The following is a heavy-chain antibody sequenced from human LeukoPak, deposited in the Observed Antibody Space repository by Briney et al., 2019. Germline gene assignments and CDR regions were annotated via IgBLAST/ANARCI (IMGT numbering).Heavy chain of an antibody. V-gene: IGHV4-59*01. D-gene: IGHD1-14*01. Sequence: SETLSLTCTVSGGSISSYYWSWIRQPPGKGLEWIGYIDYSGSTNYKPSLKRRVTISVDTSKNQFSLKLNSVTAADTAVYYCARASEDYYYYYMDVWGKGTTVTISS. CDR1: GGSISSYY. CDR2: IDYSGST. J-gene: IGHJ6*03. CDR3: ARASEDYYYYYMDV.